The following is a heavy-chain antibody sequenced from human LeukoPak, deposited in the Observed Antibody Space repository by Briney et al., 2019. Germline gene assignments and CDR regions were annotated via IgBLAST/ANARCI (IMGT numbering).Heavy chain of an antibody. CDR3: AKSVFHSGNY. CDR2: ISGGTT. J-gene: IGHJ4*02. V-gene: IGHV3-23*01. Sequence: GGSLRLSCAASGFTISTYGMSWVRQAPGKGLEWVSSISGGTTYYTDSVKGRFTISRDNSKNTVSLQMSSLRAGDTAVYYCAKSVFHSGNYWGQGTLVTVTS. CDR1: GFTISTYG. D-gene: IGHD3-10*01.